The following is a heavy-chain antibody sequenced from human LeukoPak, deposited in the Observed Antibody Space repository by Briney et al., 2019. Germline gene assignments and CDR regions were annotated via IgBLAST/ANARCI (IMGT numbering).Heavy chain of an antibody. Sequence: GGSLRLSCAASGFTVSSNYMSWVRQAPGKGLEWVSVIYSGGSTYYADSVKGRFTISRDNSKNTLYLQMNSLRAEDTAVYYCARDHEYSYGLSFDYRGQGTLVTVSS. CDR2: IYSGGST. V-gene: IGHV3-53*01. CDR1: GFTVSSNY. J-gene: IGHJ4*02. CDR3: ARDHEYSYGLSFDY. D-gene: IGHD5-18*01.